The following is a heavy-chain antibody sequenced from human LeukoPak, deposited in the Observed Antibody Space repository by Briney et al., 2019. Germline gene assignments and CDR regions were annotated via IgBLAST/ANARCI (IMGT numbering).Heavy chain of an antibody. CDR2: ISYDGSNK. V-gene: IGHV3-30*18. J-gene: IGHJ6*04. Sequence: GGSLRLSCAASGFTFSSYGMHWVRQAPGKGLEWVAVISYDGSNKYYADSVKGRFTISRDSSKNTLYLQMNSLRAEDTAVYYCAKDVRYGSGFVYYGMDVWGKGTTVTVSS. CDR1: GFTFSSYG. CDR3: AKDVRYGSGFVYYGMDV. D-gene: IGHD3-10*01.